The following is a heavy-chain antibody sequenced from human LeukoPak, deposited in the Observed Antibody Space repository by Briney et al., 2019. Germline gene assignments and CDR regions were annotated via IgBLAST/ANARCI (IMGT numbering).Heavy chain of an antibody. V-gene: IGHV1-24*01. CDR1: GYTLTELS. J-gene: IGHJ4*02. Sequence: ASVKVSCKVSGYTLTELSMHWVRQAPGKGLEWMGGFDPEDGETIYAQKFQGRVTMTEDTSTDTAYMELSSLRSEDTAVYYCASNYYDSSGYPYYFDYWGQGTLVTVSS. D-gene: IGHD3-22*01. CDR3: ASNYYDSSGYPYYFDY. CDR2: FDPEDGET.